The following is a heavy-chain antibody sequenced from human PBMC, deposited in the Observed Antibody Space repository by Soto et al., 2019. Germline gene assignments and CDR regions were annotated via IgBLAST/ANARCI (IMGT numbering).Heavy chain of an antibody. CDR1: GFTLSRYE. CDR2: ISTSGSTI. D-gene: IGHD6-13*01. V-gene: IGHV3-48*03. CDR3: ARELEAAGSFDY. J-gene: IGHJ4*02. Sequence: PGGSLRLSCAASGFTLSRYEMNWVRQAPGKGREWISYISTSGSTIYYADSVKGRFTISRDNAKNSLYLQMNSLRAEETAVYHCARELEAAGSFDYWGQGTLVTVSS.